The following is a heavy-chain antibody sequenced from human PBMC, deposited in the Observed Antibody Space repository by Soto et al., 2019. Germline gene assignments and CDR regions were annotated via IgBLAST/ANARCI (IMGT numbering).Heavy chain of an antibody. D-gene: IGHD3-3*01. CDR1: GGSISSSSYY. Sequence: SETLSLTCTVSGGSISSSSYYWGWIRQPPGKGLEWIGSIYYSGSTYYNPSLKSRVTISVDTSKNQFSLKLSSVTAADTAVYYCAYYDFWSGYPSWGQGTLVTVSS. CDR2: IYYSGST. V-gene: IGHV4-39*01. J-gene: IGHJ4*02. CDR3: AYYDFWSGYPS.